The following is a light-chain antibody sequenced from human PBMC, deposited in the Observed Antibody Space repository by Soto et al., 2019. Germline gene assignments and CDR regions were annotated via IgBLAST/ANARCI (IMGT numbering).Light chain of an antibody. CDR1: QSISSW. CDR2: DAS. CDR3: QQYNTYPYT. Sequence: IQLTQSPSTLYASVGDRVTITCRASQSISSWLAWYQQKPGIAPKLLIYDASTLESGVPSRFSGSGSGTEFTLTISSLQPDDFATYYCQQYNTYPYTFGQGTRLEIK. V-gene: IGKV1-5*01. J-gene: IGKJ2*01.